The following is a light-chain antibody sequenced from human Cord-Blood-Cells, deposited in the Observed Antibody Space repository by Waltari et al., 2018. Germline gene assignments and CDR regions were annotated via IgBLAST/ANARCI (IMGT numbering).Light chain of an antibody. Sequence: SSELTQDPAVSVALGQTVRITCQGDSLRSYYASWYQQKPGQAPVLVIYGKNNRPSGIRDRFSGSSSGNTASLTITGAQAEDEADYYCNSRDSSGNHQVFGGGTKLTVL. J-gene: IGLJ3*02. CDR2: GKN. V-gene: IGLV3-19*01. CDR1: SLRSYY. CDR3: NSRDSSGNHQV.